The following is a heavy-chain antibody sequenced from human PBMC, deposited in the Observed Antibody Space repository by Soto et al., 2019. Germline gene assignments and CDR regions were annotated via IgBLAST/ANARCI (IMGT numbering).Heavy chain of an antibody. J-gene: IGHJ2*01. CDR3: ASPGEMATIGEAWYFDL. Sequence: QVQLQESGPGLVKPSQTLSLTCTVSGGSISSGDYYWSWIRQPPGKGLEWIGYIYYSGSTYYNPSLTSRVTLSVDTSKNQFSLKLSSVTAADTAVYYCASPGEMATIGEAWYFDLWGRGTLVTVSS. D-gene: IGHD5-12*01. V-gene: IGHV4-30-4*01. CDR1: GGSISSGDYY. CDR2: IYYSGST.